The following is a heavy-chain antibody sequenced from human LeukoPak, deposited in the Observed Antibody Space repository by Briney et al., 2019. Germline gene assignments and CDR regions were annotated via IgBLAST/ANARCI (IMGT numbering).Heavy chain of an antibody. D-gene: IGHD3-22*01. CDR1: GFTFSSYA. V-gene: IGHV3-33*08. CDR3: ARWYYYESRGYLDY. CDR2: IWYDGTNK. Sequence: PGGSLRLSCAASGFTFSSYAMHWVRQAPGKGLEWVAVIWYDGTNKYYADSVKGRFTISRDNFKSTLYLQMNSLRAEDTAVYYCARWYYYESRGYLDYWGQGTLVTVSS. J-gene: IGHJ4*02.